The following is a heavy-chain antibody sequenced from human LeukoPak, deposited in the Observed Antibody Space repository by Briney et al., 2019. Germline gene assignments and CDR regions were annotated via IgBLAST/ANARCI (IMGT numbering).Heavy chain of an antibody. J-gene: IGHJ6*03. Sequence: SETLSLTCTVSGGSISIGSYYWSWIRQPAGKGLEWIGRIYTSGSTNYNPSLKSRVTISVDTSKNQFSLKLSSVTAADTAVYYCARDSGVWGAAYYYYMDVWGKGTTVTVSS. CDR1: GGSISIGSYY. CDR2: IYTSGST. D-gene: IGHD2-8*01. CDR3: ARDSGVWGAAYYYYMDV. V-gene: IGHV4-61*02.